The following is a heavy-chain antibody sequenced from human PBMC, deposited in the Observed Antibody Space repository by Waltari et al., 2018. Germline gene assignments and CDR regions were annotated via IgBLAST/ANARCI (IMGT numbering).Heavy chain of an antibody. CDR2: IKQDGSES. J-gene: IGHJ4*02. CDR3: SVSLNY. V-gene: IGHV3-7*01. CDR1: ETPFRNSW. Sequence: EVHLVESGGGWVQPGGALSLSCGASETPFRNSWRDWVRQAPGKGLDWVANIKQDGSESHYVDSVKGRFTISRDNAQNLLYLQMNSLRAGDTAVYYCSVSLNYWGQGTLVTVSS.